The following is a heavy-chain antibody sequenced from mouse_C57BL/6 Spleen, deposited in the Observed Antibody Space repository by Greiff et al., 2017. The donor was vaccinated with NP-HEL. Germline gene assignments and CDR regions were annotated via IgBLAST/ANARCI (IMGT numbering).Heavy chain of an antibody. Sequence: DVKLVESGGGLVKPLPSVNLSCASSGFTFSSYAMSWVRQTPEKRLEWVATISDGGSYAYYPDWLKGRFTISKDNAKNNLYLQMSHLKSEDTAMYYCARYRNYFDYWGQGTTLTVSS. D-gene: IGHD2-12*01. CDR3: ARYRNYFDY. CDR1: GFTFSSYA. J-gene: IGHJ2*01. V-gene: IGHV5-4*03. CDR2: ISDGGSYA.